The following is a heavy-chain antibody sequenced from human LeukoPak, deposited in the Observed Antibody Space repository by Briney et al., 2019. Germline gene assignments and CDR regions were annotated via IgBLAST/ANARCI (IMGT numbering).Heavy chain of an antibody. CDR3: AKAKTLDY. CDR1: GFTLSNYD. Sequence: PGGSLRLSCAASGFTLSNYDMHWVRQAPGKGLEWVAFISYDGSNKYYADSVKGRFTISRDNSQNTLYLQMNSLRPEDTAVYFCAKAKTLDYWGQGTLVTVSS. D-gene: IGHD4-23*01. CDR2: ISYDGSNK. V-gene: IGHV3-30*18. J-gene: IGHJ4*02.